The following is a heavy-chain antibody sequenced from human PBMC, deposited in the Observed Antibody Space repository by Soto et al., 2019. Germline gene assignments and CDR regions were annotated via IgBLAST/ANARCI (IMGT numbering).Heavy chain of an antibody. CDR3: ARDVVGSDYFDS. J-gene: IGHJ4*02. CDR1: GYTFTDYY. D-gene: IGHD1-26*01. V-gene: IGHV1-2*02. CDR2: INPKTGGT. Sequence: QVQLVQSGAEVKKPGASVKVSCKASGYTFTDYYMHWVRQAPGQGLEWMGWINPKTGGTNYAQKFQGRVTMTRDTSITTAYMALSRLRSDDTAVYYCARDVVGSDYFDSWGQGTLVTVSS.